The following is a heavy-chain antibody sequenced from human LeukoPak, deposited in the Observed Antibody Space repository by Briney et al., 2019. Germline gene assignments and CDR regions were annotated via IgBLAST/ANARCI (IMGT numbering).Heavy chain of an antibody. Sequence: SETLSLTCAVYGGSFSGYYWSWIRQPPGKGLEWIGEINHSGSTNYNPSLKSRVTISVDTSKNQFSLKLSSVTAADTAVYYCASSRGHHFDYWGQGTLVTVSS. J-gene: IGHJ4*02. CDR1: GGSFSGYY. D-gene: IGHD6-19*01. CDR2: INHSGST. CDR3: ASSRGHHFDY. V-gene: IGHV4-34*01.